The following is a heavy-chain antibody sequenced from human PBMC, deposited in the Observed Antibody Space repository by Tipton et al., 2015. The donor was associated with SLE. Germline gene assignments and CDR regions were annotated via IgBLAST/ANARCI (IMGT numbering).Heavy chain of an antibody. CDR2: IYSGGSF. CDR3: AGSISWSPNWFDP. J-gene: IGHJ5*02. CDR1: GGSFSGYY. Sequence: TLSLTCTVYGGSFSGYYWTWIRQPPGKGLEWIGRIYSGGSFYYNPSLKSRVTMSVDKSKNQFSLSLSSVTAADTAVYYCAGSISWSPNWFDPWGLGTLVTVSS. D-gene: IGHD2-2*01. V-gene: IGHV4-59*10.